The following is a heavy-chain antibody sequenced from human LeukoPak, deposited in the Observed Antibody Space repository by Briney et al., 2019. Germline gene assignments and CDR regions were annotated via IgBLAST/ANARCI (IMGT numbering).Heavy chain of an antibody. J-gene: IGHJ6*03. Sequence: ASVKVSCKASGYTFTGYYMHWVRQAPGQGLEWMGWINPNSGGTNYAQKFQGRVTITRNTSISTAYMELSSLRSEDTAVYYCARALGGDRKDYYYYYYMDVWGKGTTVTVSS. CDR2: INPNSGGT. CDR1: GYTFTGYY. D-gene: IGHD1-26*01. V-gene: IGHV1-2*02. CDR3: ARALGGDRKDYYYYYYMDV.